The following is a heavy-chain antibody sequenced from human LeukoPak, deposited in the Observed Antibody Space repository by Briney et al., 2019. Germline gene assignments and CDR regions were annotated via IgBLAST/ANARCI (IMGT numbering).Heavy chain of an antibody. CDR3: AREEWELLEGAFDI. Sequence: SGGSLRLSCAASGFTFSSYAMHWVRQAPGKGLEWVAVISYDGSNKYYADSVKGRFTISRDNSKNTLYLQMNSLRAEDTAVYYCAREEWELLEGAFDIWGQGTMVTVSS. CDR1: GFTFSSYA. CDR2: ISYDGSNK. J-gene: IGHJ3*02. V-gene: IGHV3-30-3*01. D-gene: IGHD1-26*01.